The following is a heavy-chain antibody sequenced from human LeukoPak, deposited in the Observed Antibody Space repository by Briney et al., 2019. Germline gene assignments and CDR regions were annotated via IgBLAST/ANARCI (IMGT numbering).Heavy chain of an antibody. Sequence: PGGSLRLSCAASGFTFKTFWMSWVRQAPGRGLEWVANIKQEGGEKYYVDSVKGRFTISRDNARNSPYLQMNSLRAEDTAVYYCARGPTGSWFAFYYWGQGTPVTVSS. V-gene: IGHV3-7*03. J-gene: IGHJ4*02. CDR3: ARGPTGSWFAFYY. CDR1: GFTFKTFW. D-gene: IGHD6-13*01. CDR2: IKQEGGEK.